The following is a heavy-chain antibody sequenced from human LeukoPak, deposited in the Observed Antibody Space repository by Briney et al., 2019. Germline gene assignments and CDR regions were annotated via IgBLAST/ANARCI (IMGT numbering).Heavy chain of an antibody. Sequence: PGRSLRLSCAVSGFSFSSYGMHWVRQAPGKGLEWVAVIWYDGSNENYADSAKGRFTISRDNSKNTLYLQMNSLRAEDTAVYFCARGSNSGYSIDYWGQGTLVTASS. D-gene: IGHD3-22*01. CDR1: GFSFSSYG. CDR2: IWYDGSNE. CDR3: ARGSNSGYSIDY. J-gene: IGHJ4*02. V-gene: IGHV3-33*01.